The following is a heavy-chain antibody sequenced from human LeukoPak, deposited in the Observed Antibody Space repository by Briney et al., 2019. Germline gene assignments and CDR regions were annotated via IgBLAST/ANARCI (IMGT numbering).Heavy chain of an antibody. J-gene: IGHJ4*02. V-gene: IGHV3-9*01. CDR2: ISWNSGSI. CDR1: GFTFDDYA. Sequence: PGRSLRLSCAASGFTFDDYAMHWVRQAPGMGLEWVSGISWNSGSIGYADSVKGRFTISRDNAKNSLYLQMNSLRAEDTALYYCAKGPSRVAAAGYFDYWGQGTLVAVSS. D-gene: IGHD6-13*01. CDR3: AKGPSRVAAAGYFDY.